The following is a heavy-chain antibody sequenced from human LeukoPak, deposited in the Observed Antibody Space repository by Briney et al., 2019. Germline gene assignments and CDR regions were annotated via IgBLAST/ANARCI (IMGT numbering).Heavy chain of an antibody. V-gene: IGHV4-34*01. CDR2: INHSGST. CDR3: ARLLTMVRGVMADY. J-gene: IGHJ4*02. Sequence: SETLSLTCAVYGGSFSGYYWSWIRQPPGKGLEWIGEINHSGSTNYNPSLKSRVTISVDTSKNQLSLKLSSVTAADTAVYYCARLLTMVRGVMADYWGQGTLVTVSS. CDR1: GGSFSGYY. D-gene: IGHD3-10*01.